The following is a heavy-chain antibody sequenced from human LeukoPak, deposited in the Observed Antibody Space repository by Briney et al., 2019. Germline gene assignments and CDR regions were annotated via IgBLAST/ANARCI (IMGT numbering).Heavy chain of an antibody. J-gene: IGHJ4*02. CDR2: ISGSGGST. CDR3: AKLSDCSSTSCYEYFDY. CDR1: GFTFSSYA. Sequence: PGGSLRLSCAASGFTFSSYAMSWVRQAPGKGLEWVSAISGSGGSTYYADSVKGRFTISRDNSKNTLYLQMNSLRAEDTAVYYCAKLSDCSSTSCYEYFDYWGQGTLVTVSS. V-gene: IGHV3-23*01. D-gene: IGHD2-2*01.